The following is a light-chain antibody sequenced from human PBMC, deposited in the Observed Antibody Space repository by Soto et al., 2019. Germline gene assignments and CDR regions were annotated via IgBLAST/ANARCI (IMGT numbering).Light chain of an antibody. CDR1: QSINSF. V-gene: IGKV1-39*01. CDR3: QQSYSAPPLT. Sequence: DIQMTQSPSSLSASVGDRVTISCRASQSINSFLNWYQQKPGKAPKVLIYGASTLQTGVPSRFSGSGSGTDVTLTIGSLQPADSATYYCQQSYSAPPLTFGQGTQVEI. CDR2: GAS. J-gene: IGKJ1*01.